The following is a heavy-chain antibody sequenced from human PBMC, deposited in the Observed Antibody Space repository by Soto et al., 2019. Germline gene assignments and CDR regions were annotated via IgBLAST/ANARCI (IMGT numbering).Heavy chain of an antibody. J-gene: IGHJ6*02. Sequence: RPSVKVSCKASGGTFSSYAISWVRQAPGQGLEWMGGIIPIFGTANYAQKFQGRVTITADESTSTAYMELSSLRSEDTAVYYCESMIYDDVWRDYLYSGMDVGGEGTRVTVSS. CDR2: IIPIFGTA. CDR3: ESMIYDDVWRDYLYSGMDV. D-gene: IGHD3-3*01. V-gene: IGHV1-69*13. CDR1: GGTFSSYA.